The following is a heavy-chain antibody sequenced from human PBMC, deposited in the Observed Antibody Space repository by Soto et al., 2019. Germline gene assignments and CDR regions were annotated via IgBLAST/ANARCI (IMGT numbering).Heavy chain of an antibody. J-gene: IGHJ4*02. CDR3: ASSGSGTYYISYDY. CDR2: IYPGDSDT. V-gene: IGHV5-51*01. D-gene: IGHD3-10*01. CDR1: GYSFTSYW. Sequence: PVESLKISCQGSGYSFTSYWLGWVPQMPGKDLEWLGIIYPGDSDTRYSPSFQGRVTISADKSISTAYLQWSSLKASDTAMYYCASSGSGTYYISYDYWGQGTQVTVSS.